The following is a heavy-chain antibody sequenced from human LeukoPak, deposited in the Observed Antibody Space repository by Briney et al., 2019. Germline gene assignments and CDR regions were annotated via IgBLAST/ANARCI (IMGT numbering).Heavy chain of an antibody. J-gene: IGHJ5*02. Sequence: SVTVSCKASGGTFSSYAISWVRQAPGQGLEWMGRIIPILGIANYAQKFQGRDTITAEKSTSTAYMELSSLRSEDTAVYYCASGITGTPYWFDPWGQGTLVTVSS. CDR2: IIPILGIA. V-gene: IGHV1-69*04. CDR1: GGTFSSYA. D-gene: IGHD1-7*01. CDR3: ASGITGTPYWFDP.